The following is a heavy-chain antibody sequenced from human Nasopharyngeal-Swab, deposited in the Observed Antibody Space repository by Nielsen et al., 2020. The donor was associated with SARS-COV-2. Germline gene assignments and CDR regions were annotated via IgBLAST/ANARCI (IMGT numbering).Heavy chain of an antibody. J-gene: IGHJ6*02. D-gene: IGHD3-3*01. CDR3: ARARAAIYDFWSGYYPRDLNGMDV. CDR2: ISSSSSYT. V-gene: IGHV3-21*05. Sequence: GESLKISCAASGFTFSSYSMNWVRQAPGKGLEWVSYISSSSSYTNCADSVKGRFTISRDNAKNSLYLQMNSLRAEDTAVYYCARARAAIYDFWSGYYPRDLNGMDVWGQGTTVTVSS. CDR1: GFTFSSYS.